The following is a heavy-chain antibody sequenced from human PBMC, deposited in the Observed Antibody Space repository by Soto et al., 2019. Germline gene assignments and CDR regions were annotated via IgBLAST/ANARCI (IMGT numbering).Heavy chain of an antibody. CDR3: ARDYGYSSRYFQH. V-gene: IGHV5-51*01. D-gene: IGHD6-13*01. CDR2: IYPGDSDA. CDR1: GYTFSKYW. Sequence: ESLKISCKGSGYTFSKYWIGWVRQTPGKGLEWMGMIYPGDSDARYSPSFEGQVTFSVDKSINTAYLQWNSLRASDTAMYYCARDYGYSSRYFQHWGQGTLVTVSS. J-gene: IGHJ1*01.